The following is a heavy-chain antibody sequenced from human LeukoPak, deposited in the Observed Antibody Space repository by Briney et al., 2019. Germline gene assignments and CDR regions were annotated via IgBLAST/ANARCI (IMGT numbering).Heavy chain of an antibody. J-gene: IGHJ3*02. Sequence: PSETLSLTCAVYGGSFSGYYWSWIRQPPGKGLEWIGYIYYSGSTYYNPSLKSRVTISVDTSKNQFSLKLSSVTAADTAVYYCAREAVSRAFDIWGQGTMVTVSS. CDR3: AREAVSRAFDI. D-gene: IGHD2-15*01. CDR2: IYYSGST. CDR1: GGSFSGYY. V-gene: IGHV4-30-4*08.